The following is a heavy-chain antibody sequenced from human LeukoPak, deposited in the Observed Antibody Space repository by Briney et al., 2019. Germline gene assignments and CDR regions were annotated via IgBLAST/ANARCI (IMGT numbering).Heavy chain of an antibody. CDR1: GFTVNRNV. V-gene: IGHV3-66*02. CDR2: IYSDGRA. CDR3: ARDLAGFEEPRYYYYMDV. Sequence: GGSLRLSCVASGFTVNRNVMSWVRQAPGKGLEWVSLIYSDGRAFYADSVKGRFTISRNKSKNTLFLQMSSLKPEDTAIYYCARDLAGFEEPRYYYYMDVWGKGTTVTVSS. J-gene: IGHJ6*03. D-gene: IGHD1-14*01.